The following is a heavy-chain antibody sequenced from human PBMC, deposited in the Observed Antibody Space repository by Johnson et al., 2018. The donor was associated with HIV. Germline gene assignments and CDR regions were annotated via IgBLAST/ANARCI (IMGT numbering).Heavy chain of an antibody. V-gene: IGHV3-66*01. J-gene: IGHJ3*02. CDR3: AKIAVAGTYHDAFDI. D-gene: IGHD6-19*01. Sequence: VQLVEFGGGLVQPGGSLRLSCAASGFTFSSYGMHWVRQAPGKGLEWVSVIYSGGSTYYADSVQGRFTISSDNSKNTLYLQMNSLRAEDTAVYYCAKIAVAGTYHDAFDIWGQGTMVTVSS. CDR2: IYSGGST. CDR1: GFTFSSYG.